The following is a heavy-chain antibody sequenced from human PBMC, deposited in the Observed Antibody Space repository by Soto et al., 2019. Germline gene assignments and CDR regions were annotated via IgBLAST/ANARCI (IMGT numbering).Heavy chain of an antibody. Sequence: ASVNVSCKASGYSFTSYYIHWVRQAPGQGLEWMGIINPSGGSTSYAQKFQGRVTMARDTSTSTVYMEVSGLRSEDTAVYYCASRYLEYCFSSACSAPYDYWGQGALVTVSS. CDR3: ASRYLEYCFSSACSAPYDY. D-gene: IGHD2-2*01. CDR1: GYSFTSYY. CDR2: INPSGGST. J-gene: IGHJ4*02. V-gene: IGHV1-46*01.